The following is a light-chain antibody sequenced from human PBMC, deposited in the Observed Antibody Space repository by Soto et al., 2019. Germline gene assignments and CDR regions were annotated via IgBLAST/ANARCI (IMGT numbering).Light chain of an antibody. Sequence: DIQMTQSPSTLSASVGDRVTITCRASQSISSWLAWYQQKPGKAPTLLIYDASSLESGVPSRFSGSGSGTEFTLTISSVQPDDFATYYCQQYNSYSRTFGQGTKVEIK. V-gene: IGKV1-5*01. CDR1: QSISSW. CDR2: DAS. CDR3: QQYNSYSRT. J-gene: IGKJ1*01.